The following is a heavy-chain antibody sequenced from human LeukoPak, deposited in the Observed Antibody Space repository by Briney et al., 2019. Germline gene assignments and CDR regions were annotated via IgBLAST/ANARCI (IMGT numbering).Heavy chain of an antibody. D-gene: IGHD3-9*01. Sequence: SETLSLTCIVSGGSIRSNSYWWGWIRQPPGKGLEWIGGIYYGGSTYYCPSLKSRVSISVDTSKNQFSLKLNSVTAADTAVYYCARERGRNFDWLRNRFNLFDPWGQGTLVTVSS. J-gene: IGHJ5*02. CDR1: GGSIRSNSYW. CDR2: IYYGGST. V-gene: IGHV4-39*07. CDR3: ARERGRNFDWLRNRFNLFDP.